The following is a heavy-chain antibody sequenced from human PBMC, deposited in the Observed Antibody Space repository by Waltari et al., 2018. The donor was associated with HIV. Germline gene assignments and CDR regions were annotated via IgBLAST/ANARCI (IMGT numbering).Heavy chain of an antibody. V-gene: IGHV4-34*01. CDR3: ARANSFKTYYYGSGSYPRAWFDP. CDR1: GGSFSGYY. J-gene: IGHJ5*02. Sequence: QVQLQQWGAGLLKPSETLSLTCAVYGGSFSGYYWSWIRQPPGKGLAWIGEINHSGSTNSNPSLKSRVTISVETSKNQFSLKLSSVTAADTAVYYCARANSFKTYYYGSGSYPRAWFDPWGQGTLVTVSS. D-gene: IGHD3-10*01. CDR2: INHSGST.